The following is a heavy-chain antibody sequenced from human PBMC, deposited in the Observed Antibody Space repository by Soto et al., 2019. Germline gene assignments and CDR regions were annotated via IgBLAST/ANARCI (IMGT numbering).Heavy chain of an antibody. CDR1: GGSFSCNY. J-gene: IGHJ5*02. Sequence: PSETLSLTCAVYGGSFSCNYWTWIRQPPGKGLEWIGEVNHSGSAKYNPSLKSRVTISVDTSKNQISLKLTSLTAADTALYYCVRRYCSRTSCLAGFDPWGRGTQVTVS. D-gene: IGHD2-2*01. V-gene: IGHV4-34*01. CDR3: VRRYCSRTSCLAGFDP. CDR2: VNHSGSA.